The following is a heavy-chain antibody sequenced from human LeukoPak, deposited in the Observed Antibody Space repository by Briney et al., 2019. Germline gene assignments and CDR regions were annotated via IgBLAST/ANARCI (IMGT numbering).Heavy chain of an antibody. CDR3: ARDSDYYGSGSYLVSWFDP. J-gene: IGHJ5*02. V-gene: IGHV1-46*01. Sequence: RASVKVSCKASGYTFTSYYMHWVRQPPGQGLEWMGIINPSGGSTSYAQKFHGRVTMTSDTSTSTVYMELSSLRSEDTAGYYCARDSDYYGSGSYLVSWFDPWGQGTLVTVSS. CDR1: GYTFTSYY. D-gene: IGHD3-10*01. CDR2: INPSGGST.